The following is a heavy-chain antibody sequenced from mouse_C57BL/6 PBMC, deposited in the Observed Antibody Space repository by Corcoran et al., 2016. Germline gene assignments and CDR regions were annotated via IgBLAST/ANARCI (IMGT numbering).Heavy chain of an antibody. V-gene: IGHV9-3*01. CDR2: INTYSGVP. D-gene: IGHD2-1*01. Sequence: QIQLVQSGPELKKPGETVKISCKASGYTFTTYGMSWVKQAPGKGLKWMGWINTYSGVPTYADDFKGRFAFSLETSASTAYLQINNLKNEDTATYFCEIYSWFAYWGQGTLVTVSA. CDR3: EIYSWFAY. J-gene: IGHJ3*01. CDR1: GYTFTTYG.